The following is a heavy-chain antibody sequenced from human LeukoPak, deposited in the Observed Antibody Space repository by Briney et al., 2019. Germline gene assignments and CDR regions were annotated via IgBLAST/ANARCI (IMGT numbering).Heavy chain of an antibody. CDR1: GVSFRSYY. Sequence: PSETLSLTCVVYGVSFRSYYWSWIRQTPGKGLEWIGEINHRGSTNYNPSLKSRVTLSVDTSKTQFSLQLSSVTAADTAVYYCARINSAPDFWGQGTLVTVSS. CDR2: INHRGST. V-gene: IGHV4-34*01. J-gene: IGHJ4*02. D-gene: IGHD1-26*01. CDR3: ARINSAPDF.